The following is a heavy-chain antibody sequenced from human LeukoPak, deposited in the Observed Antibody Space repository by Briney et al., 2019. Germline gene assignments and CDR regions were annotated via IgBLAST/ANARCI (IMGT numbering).Heavy chain of an antibody. D-gene: IGHD6-19*01. CDR2: IYYSGST. J-gene: IGHJ3*01. Sequence: SETLSLTCTVSGGSISSYYWSWIRQPPGKGLEWIGYIYYSGSTNYNPSLKSRVTISVDTSKNQFSLKLSSVTAADTAVYYCARAVADAFDAWGQGTMVTVSS. V-gene: IGHV4-59*01. CDR1: GGSISSYY. CDR3: ARAVADAFDA.